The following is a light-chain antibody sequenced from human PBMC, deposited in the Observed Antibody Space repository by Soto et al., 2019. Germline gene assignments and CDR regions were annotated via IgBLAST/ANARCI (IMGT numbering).Light chain of an antibody. CDR1: QSVSSY. J-gene: IGKJ1*01. Sequence: EILMTQSPATLSVSPGERVTLSCRASQSVSSYLAWYQQKPGQPPRLLIYGASTRATGIPARFSGSGSGTEFTLTIGSLQSEDFAVYYCQQYNNWPRTFCQGAKVEIK. CDR2: GAS. CDR3: QQYNNWPRT. V-gene: IGKV3-15*01.